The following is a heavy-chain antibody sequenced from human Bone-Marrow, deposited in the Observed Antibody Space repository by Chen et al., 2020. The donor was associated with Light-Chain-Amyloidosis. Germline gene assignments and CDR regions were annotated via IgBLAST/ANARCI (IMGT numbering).Heavy chain of an antibody. D-gene: IGHD3-22*01. CDR2: VYHNGGT. J-gene: IGHJ4*02. Sequence: QVQLQESGPGLVKPSGNLSLTCTVSGGAISSGKWWSWVRQSPGKGLEWIGEVYHNGGTNYNPSLKNRVTICVDNSKNQFSLQLTSVTAADTAVYFCARVGSDYYDNSGFYPLDYWGQGTLVTVSS. CDR3: ARVGSDYYDNSGFYPLDY. CDR1: GGAISSGKW. V-gene: IGHV4-4*02.